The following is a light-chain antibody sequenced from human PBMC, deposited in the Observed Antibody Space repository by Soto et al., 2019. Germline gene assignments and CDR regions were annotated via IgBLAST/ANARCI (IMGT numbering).Light chain of an antibody. Sequence: EIVLTQSPAALSLSPGERATLSCRASQSVSTYLAWYQQKPGQAPRLXXYGASNRATGIPDRFSGSASGTDFTLTISRLEPEDFAVYYGQQYGSSPGYTFGQGTKVDIK. CDR2: GAS. CDR3: QQYGSSPGYT. CDR1: QSVSTY. V-gene: IGKV3-20*01. J-gene: IGKJ2*01.